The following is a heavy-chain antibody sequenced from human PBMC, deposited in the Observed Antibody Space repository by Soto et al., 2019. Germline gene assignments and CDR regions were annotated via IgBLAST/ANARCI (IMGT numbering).Heavy chain of an antibody. J-gene: IGHJ4*02. CDR3: ARFYTGGF. Sequence: PGGSLRLSCAASGFSFSSFPMDWVRQAPGKGLEWVSRVQNDGSRTTYADSVKGRFTISRDNAKDTLYLQMNSLRAEDTAVYYCARFYTGGFWGQGTLVTVSS. CDR2: VQNDGSRT. CDR1: GFSFSSFP. V-gene: IGHV3-74*03. D-gene: IGHD3-16*01.